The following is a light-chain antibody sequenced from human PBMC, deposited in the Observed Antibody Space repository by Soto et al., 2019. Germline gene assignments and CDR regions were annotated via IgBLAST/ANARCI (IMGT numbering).Light chain of an antibody. CDR2: EVS. Sequence: QSALTQPASVSGSPGQSITISCTGTSSDVGGYNYVSWYQQHPGKAPKLMIYEVSTRPTGVSNRFSGSKSGNTASLTISGLQDEDEADYYCSSYTSSSTLCVFGTGTKLTVL. CDR3: SSYTSSSTLCV. V-gene: IGLV2-14*01. CDR1: SSDVGGYNY. J-gene: IGLJ1*01.